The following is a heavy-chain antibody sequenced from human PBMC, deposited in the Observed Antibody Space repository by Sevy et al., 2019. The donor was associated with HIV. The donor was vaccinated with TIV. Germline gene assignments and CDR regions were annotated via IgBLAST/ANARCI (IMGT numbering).Heavy chain of an antibody. CDR1: GFTFSDFY. D-gene: IGHD3-16*01. CDR2: ISDSGHIK. CDR3: VRGGGRIHDFDY. Sequence: GGSLRLSCAASGFTFSDFYMSWIRQAPGKGLEWVSYISDSGHIKHYEDSVTGRFLIPRDNAHNTVHLQMNSLTAEDTADYYCVRGGGRIHDFDYWGRGTLVTVSS. V-gene: IGHV3-11*01. J-gene: IGHJ4*02.